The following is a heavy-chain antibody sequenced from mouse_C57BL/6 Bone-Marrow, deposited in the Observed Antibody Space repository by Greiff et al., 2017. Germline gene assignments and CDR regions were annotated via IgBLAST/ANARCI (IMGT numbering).Heavy chain of an antibody. CDR2: IVPISGGT. CDR1: GYTFTSYW. CDR3: ARWRGYYAMDY. Sequence: QVQLQQPGAELVKPGASVKLSCQASGYTFTSYWMPWVKQMPGRGLEWIGRIVPISGGTKYNEKLKCKATLTVDKPSSTAYMQLSSLTSEDSAVYYCARWRGYYAMDYWGQGTSVTVSS. V-gene: IGHV1-72*01. J-gene: IGHJ4*01.